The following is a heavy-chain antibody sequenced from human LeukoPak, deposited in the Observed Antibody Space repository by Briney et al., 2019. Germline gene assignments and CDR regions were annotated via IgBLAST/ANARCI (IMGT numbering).Heavy chain of an antibody. CDR2: IRYDGSNK. J-gene: IGHJ4*02. CDR3: AKRGPAYYDFWSGYYFDY. CDR1: GFTFSSYG. V-gene: IGHV3-30*02. Sequence: GGSLRLSCAASGFTFSSYGMHWVRQAPGKGLEWVAFIRYDGSNKYYADSVKGRFTISRDNSKNTLYLQMNSLRAEDTAVYYCAKRGPAYYDFWSGYYFDYWGQGTLVTVSS. D-gene: IGHD3-3*01.